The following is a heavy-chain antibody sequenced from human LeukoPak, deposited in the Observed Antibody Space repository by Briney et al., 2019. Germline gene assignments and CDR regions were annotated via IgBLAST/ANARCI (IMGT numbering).Heavy chain of an antibody. D-gene: IGHD3-10*01. CDR2: ISGSGGST. CDR3: AKTYYYGSGWFDP. CDR1: GFTFSSYA. V-gene: IGHV3-23*01. J-gene: IGHJ5*02. Sequence: GGSLRLSCAASGFTFSSYAMSWVRQAPGKGLGWVSAISGSGGSTYYADSVKGRFTISRDNSKNTLYLQKNSLRAEATAVYYCAKTYYYGSGWFDPWGQGTLVTVSS.